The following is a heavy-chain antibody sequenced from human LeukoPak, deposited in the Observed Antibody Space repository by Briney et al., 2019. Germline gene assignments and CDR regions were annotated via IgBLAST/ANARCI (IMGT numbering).Heavy chain of an antibody. D-gene: IGHD5-12*01. CDR3: STEYSGYGRDYYYMDV. Sequence: GGSLRLSCAASVHTLSNAWMTWVRQALGEGLEWVVHIKIKIDVATRHYAACVKGRFAISRDDSSNTLYLQMNSLKTEDTAVYYCSTEYSGYGRDYYYMDVWGKGTTVIVP. J-gene: IGHJ6*03. CDR1: VHTLSNAW. CDR2: IKIKIDVATR. V-gene: IGHV3-15*01.